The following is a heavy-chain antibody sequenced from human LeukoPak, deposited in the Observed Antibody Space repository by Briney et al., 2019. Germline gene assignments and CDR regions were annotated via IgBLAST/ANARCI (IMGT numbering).Heavy chain of an antibody. V-gene: IGHV4-4*07. CDR2: VYNRGST. D-gene: IGHD4-17*01. Sequence: SETLSLTCSVSGRSISNYYWSWIPQPAGKGLELIGRVYNRGSTDYNPSLKSRVTMSVDTSKNQFSVKLSSVTAADTAVSYCARDDYADYFDFWGQGTLVTVSS. CDR3: ARDDYADYFDF. J-gene: IGHJ4*02. CDR1: GRSISNYY.